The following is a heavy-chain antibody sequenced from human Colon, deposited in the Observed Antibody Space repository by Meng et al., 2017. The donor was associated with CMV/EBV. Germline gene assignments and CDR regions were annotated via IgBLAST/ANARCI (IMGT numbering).Heavy chain of an antibody. CDR1: GGPISSSSFY. Sequence: VSGGPISSSSFYWGWIRQSPGRGLEWIGSVSYSGSTYSSPSLKSRVAMSLAMSQTQFSLKLTSVTTADTAVYYCARGGTTVTTRFDSWGQGTLVTVSS. V-gene: IGHV4-39*07. CDR2: VSYSGST. CDR3: ARGGTTVTTRFDS. D-gene: IGHD4-17*01. J-gene: IGHJ4*02.